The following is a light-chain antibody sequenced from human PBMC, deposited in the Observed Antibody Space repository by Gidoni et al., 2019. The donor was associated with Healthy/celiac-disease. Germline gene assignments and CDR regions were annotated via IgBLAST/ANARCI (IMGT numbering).Light chain of an antibody. CDR3: QQAYSTLRT. J-gene: IGKJ1*01. CDR1: QSINSY. Sequence: DIQMTQSPSSLSASVGDRVTITCRSSQSINSYLNWYQQKPGEAPKILIYAASSLQSGVPSRFSGSGSGTDFTLTISSLQPEDFATYYCQQAYSTLRTFGQGTKVDVK. V-gene: IGKV1-39*01. CDR2: AAS.